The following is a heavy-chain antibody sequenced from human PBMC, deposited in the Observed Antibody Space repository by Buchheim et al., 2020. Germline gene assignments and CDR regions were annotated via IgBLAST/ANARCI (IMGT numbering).Heavy chain of an antibody. CDR2: ISDSRSYI. Sequence: QVQLVEFGGGLVKPGGSLRLSCAASGFTFSYYYMSWIRQAPGKGLEWVSYISDSRSYISYAGSVKGRFTISRDHAGKSLFLQMDSLRVDDTAVYYCARGYYFDSRSLDYWGQGTL. V-gene: IGHV3-11*06. D-gene: IGHD3-22*01. CDR3: ARGYYFDSRSLDY. J-gene: IGHJ4*02. CDR1: GFTFSYYY.